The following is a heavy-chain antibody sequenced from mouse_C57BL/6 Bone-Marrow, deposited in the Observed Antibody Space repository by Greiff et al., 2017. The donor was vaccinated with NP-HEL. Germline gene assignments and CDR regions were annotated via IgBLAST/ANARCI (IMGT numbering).Heavy chain of an antibody. V-gene: IGHV1-80*01. CDR1: GYAFSSYW. CDR2: IYPGDGDT. J-gene: IGHJ2*01. D-gene: IGHD3-1*01. Sequence: VQVVESGAELVKPGASVKISCKASGYAFSSYWMNWVKQRPGKGLEWIGQIYPGDGDTNYNGKFKGKATLTADTSSRTANMQLSSLTSEDSAVYFCEREGYTHDYGGQGTTLTVSS. CDR3: EREGYTHDY.